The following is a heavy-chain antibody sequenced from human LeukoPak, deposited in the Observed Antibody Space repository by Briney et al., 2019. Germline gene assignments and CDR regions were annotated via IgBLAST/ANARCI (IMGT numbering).Heavy chain of an antibody. D-gene: IGHD6-19*01. Sequence: GRSLRLSCAASGFTFSSYGMHWVRQAPGKGLEWVAVIWYDGSNKYYADSVKGRFTISRDNSKNTLYLQMNSLRAEGTAVYYCARDRSAVALPDYWGQGTLVTVSS. J-gene: IGHJ4*02. CDR2: IWYDGSNK. CDR1: GFTFSSYG. V-gene: IGHV3-33*01. CDR3: ARDRSAVALPDY.